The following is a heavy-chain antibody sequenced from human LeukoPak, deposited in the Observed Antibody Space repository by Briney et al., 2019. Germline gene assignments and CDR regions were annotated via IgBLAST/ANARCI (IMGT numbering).Heavy chain of an antibody. CDR2: ISAYNGNT. J-gene: IGHJ4*02. V-gene: IGHV1-18*01. CDR3: ARGFHRLYGSGNYYNPEFDY. CDR1: GYTFTSYG. D-gene: IGHD3-10*01. Sequence: ASVKVSCKASGYTFTSYGISWVRQAPGQGLEWMGWISAYNGNTNYAQKLQGRVTMTTDTSTSTAYMELSSLRSEDTAVYYCARGFHRLYGSGNYYNPEFDYWGQGTLVTVSS.